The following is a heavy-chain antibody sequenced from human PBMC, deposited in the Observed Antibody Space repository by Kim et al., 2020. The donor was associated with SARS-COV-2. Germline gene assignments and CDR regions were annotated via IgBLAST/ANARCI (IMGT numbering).Heavy chain of an antibody. Sequence: LKSRVPIAVDTSKNQFSLKLSSVTAADTAVYYCARFGGYYYDSSGQGFDPWGQGTLVTVSS. J-gene: IGHJ5*02. D-gene: IGHD3-22*01. CDR3: ARFGGYYYDSSGQGFDP. V-gene: IGHV4-59*01.